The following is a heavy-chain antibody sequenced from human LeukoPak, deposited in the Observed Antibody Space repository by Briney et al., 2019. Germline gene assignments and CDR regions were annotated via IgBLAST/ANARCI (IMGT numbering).Heavy chain of an antibody. CDR1: GGTFSSYA. CDR3: ANGYSYGWFYFDY. J-gene: IGHJ4*02. D-gene: IGHD5-18*01. V-gene: IGHV1-69*05. CDR2: IIPIFGTA. Sequence: VASVKVSCKASGGTFSSYAISWVRQAPGQGLEWMGRIIPIFGTANYAQKFQGRVTITTDESTSTAYMELSSLRSEDTAVYYCANGYSYGWFYFDYWGQGTLVTVSS.